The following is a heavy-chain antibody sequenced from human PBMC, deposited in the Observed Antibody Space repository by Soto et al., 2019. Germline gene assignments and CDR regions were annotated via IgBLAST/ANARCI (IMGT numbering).Heavy chain of an antibody. J-gene: IGHJ6*02. CDR1: GYTFTNYG. Sequence: QVQVVQSGDEVKKPGASVKVSCKASGYTFTNYGFSWVRQAPGQGLEWMGWISGYNGNTKYAEKFQGRVTMTTDRSPSTAHMELRSLRADDTAVYYCAREGQAPYYYYGMDVWGQGTAVTVSS. V-gene: IGHV1-18*01. CDR2: ISGYNGNT. CDR3: AREGQAPYYYYGMDV.